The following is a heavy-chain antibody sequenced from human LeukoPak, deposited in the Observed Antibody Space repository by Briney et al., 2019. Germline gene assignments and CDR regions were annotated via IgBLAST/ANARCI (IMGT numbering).Heavy chain of an antibody. D-gene: IGHD6-6*01. CDR2: ISGSGDGT. J-gene: IGHJ3*02. CDR3: ANRNEYLASDI. CDR1: GFAFSSYS. V-gene: IGHV3-23*01. Sequence: GGSLRLSCAASGFAFSSYSMSWLRQAPGKGLEWVSSISGSGDGTNDADFVKGRFTISRDNSKNTVYLQMNSLRVEDTAVYYCANRNEYLASDIWGQGTMVTVSS.